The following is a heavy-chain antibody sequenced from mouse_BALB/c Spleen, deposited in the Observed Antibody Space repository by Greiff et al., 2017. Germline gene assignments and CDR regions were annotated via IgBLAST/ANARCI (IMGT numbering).Heavy chain of an antibody. J-gene: IGHJ3*01. V-gene: IGHV14-3*02. CDR2: IDPANGNT. CDR3: ARSSPMIRFAY. D-gene: IGHD2-3*01. Sequence: EVQLVESGAELVKPGASVKLSCTASGFNIKDTYMHWVKQRPEQGLEWIGRIDPANGNTKYDPKFQGKATITADTSSNTAYLQLSSLTSEDTAVYYCARSSPMIRFAYWGQGTLVTVSA. CDR1: GFNIKDTY.